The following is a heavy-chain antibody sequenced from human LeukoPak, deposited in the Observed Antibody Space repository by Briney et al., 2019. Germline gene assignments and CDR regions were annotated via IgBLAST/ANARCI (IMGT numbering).Heavy chain of an antibody. Sequence: QSGGSLRLSCAASGFTFDDYAMHWVRHAPGKGLEWVSGISWNSGSIGYADSVKGRFIISRDNAKNSLYLQMNSLRAEDTALYYCAKDYHQYGMDVWGQGTTVTVSS. CDR2: ISWNSGSI. CDR3: AKDYHQYGMDV. V-gene: IGHV3-9*01. D-gene: IGHD2-2*01. J-gene: IGHJ6*02. CDR1: GFTFDDYA.